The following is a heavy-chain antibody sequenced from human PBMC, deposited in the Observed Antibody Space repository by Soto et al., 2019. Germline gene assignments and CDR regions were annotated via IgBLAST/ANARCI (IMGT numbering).Heavy chain of an antibody. CDR3: AKDKEVQAQSYYYGLDV. V-gene: IGHV3-23*01. Sequence: EVQLLESGGGLVQPGGSLRLSCAASGFTFIRYAMSWVRQAPGTGLEWVSAISGSGESTYYADSVKGRFTISRDNSKDTLYLQMKGLRAEDTAVYYCAKDKEVQAQSYYYGLDVWGQGTTVTVSS. CDR1: GFTFIRYA. J-gene: IGHJ6*02. CDR2: ISGSGEST.